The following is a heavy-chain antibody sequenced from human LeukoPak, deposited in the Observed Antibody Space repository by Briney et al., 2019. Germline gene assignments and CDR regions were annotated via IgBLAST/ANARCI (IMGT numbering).Heavy chain of an antibody. Sequence: PSETLSLACAVYGRSFSGYYCSWIRQPPGKGLEWNGEIHHCGSTNYNPSLKSQVTISVDTSKNQFSRRLSSVTAADTAGYYGARDPGAYNRADYYMDVWGKGTTVTASS. CDR3: ARDPGAYNRADYYMDV. J-gene: IGHJ6*03. CDR1: GRSFSGYY. CDR2: IHHCGST. D-gene: IGHD1-1*01. V-gene: IGHV4-34*01.